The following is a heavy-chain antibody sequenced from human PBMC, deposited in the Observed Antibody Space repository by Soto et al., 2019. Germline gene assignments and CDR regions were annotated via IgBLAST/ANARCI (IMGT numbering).Heavy chain of an antibody. J-gene: IGHJ1*01. Sequence: SVKVSCKVSGGAFHSSALNWVRQAPGQGLEWIGGIIPMSDSPNYAQEFQGRVTIIADISTTTAYMEVRSLRSDDTAVYYCALAPNLTYQLNRYWGQRTVVTVSS. CDR1: GGAFHSSA. CDR2: IIPMSDSP. CDR3: ALAPNLTYQLNRY. V-gene: IGHV1-69*06. D-gene: IGHD3-9*01.